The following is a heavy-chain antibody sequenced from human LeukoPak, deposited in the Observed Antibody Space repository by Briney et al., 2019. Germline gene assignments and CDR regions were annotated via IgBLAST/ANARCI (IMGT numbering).Heavy chain of an antibody. CDR1: GYSFTSYW. J-gene: IGHJ4*02. CDR3: ARFLGEGYDYVWGSYRQKFYLDY. CDR2: TYPGDSDT. Sequence: GESLKVSCKGSGYSFTSYWIGWVRQMPGKGLEWMGITYPGDSDTRYSPSFQGQVTISADKSISTAYLQWSSLKASDTAMYYCARFLGEGYDYVWGSYRQKFYLDYWSQGTLVTVSS. V-gene: IGHV5-51*01. D-gene: IGHD3-16*02.